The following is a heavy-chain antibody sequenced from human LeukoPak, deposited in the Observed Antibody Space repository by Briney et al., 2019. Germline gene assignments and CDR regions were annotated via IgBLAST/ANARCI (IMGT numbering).Heavy chain of an antibody. CDR2: ISGSGGST. Sequence: GGSLRLSCAASGFTFSSYGMSWVRQAPGKGLEWVSAISGSGGSTYYADSVKGRFTISRDNSKNTLYLQMNSLRAEDTAVYYCAKGITFGGVIVGDLDYWGQGTLVTVSS. CDR1: GFTFSSYG. J-gene: IGHJ4*02. D-gene: IGHD3-16*02. CDR3: AKGITFGGVIVGDLDY. V-gene: IGHV3-23*01.